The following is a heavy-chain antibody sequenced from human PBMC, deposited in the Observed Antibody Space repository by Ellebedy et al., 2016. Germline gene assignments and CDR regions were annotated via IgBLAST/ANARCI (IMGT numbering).Heavy chain of an antibody. CDR3: ARGRDSYGQNFDY. Sequence: ASVKVSCKGSGYSFTSYWIGWVRQMPGKGLEWMGIIYPGDSDTRYSPSFQGQVTISADKSISTAYLQWSSLKASDTAMYYCARGRDSYGQNFDYWGQGTLVTVSS. CDR2: IYPGDSDT. V-gene: IGHV5-51*01. J-gene: IGHJ4*02. D-gene: IGHD5-18*01. CDR1: GYSFTSYW.